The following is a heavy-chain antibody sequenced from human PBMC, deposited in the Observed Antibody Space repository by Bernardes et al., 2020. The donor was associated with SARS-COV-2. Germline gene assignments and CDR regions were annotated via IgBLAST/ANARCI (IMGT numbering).Heavy chain of an antibody. V-gene: IGHV3-23*01. D-gene: IGHD3-10*01. CDR1: GFTFSNYL. CDR2: ISGSGGYT. CDR3: AKDWRGSGDDWFDP. J-gene: IGHJ5*02. Sequence: GGSLRLSCVASGFTFSNYLFSWFRQAPGKGLEWVSSISGSGGYTYYADSLKGRFTISRDNSKSTLYLQMNSLRAEDTAIYYCAKDWRGSGDDWFDPWGQGTLVTVSS.